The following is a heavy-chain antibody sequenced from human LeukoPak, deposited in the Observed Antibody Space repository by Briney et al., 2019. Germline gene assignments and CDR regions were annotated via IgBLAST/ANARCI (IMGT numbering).Heavy chain of an antibody. CDR2: INHSGSP. D-gene: IGHD3-10*01. V-gene: IGHV4-34*01. J-gene: IGHJ3*02. Sequence: KPSETLSLTCAVYGGPFSGYYWSWIRQPPGKGLEWIGEINHSGSPNYNPSLKSRVTISIDTSKNQFSLKLSPVTAADTAVYYCARDLSDYYGSGSYRPIDAFDIWGQGTMVTVSS. CDR3: ARDLSDYYGSGSYRPIDAFDI. CDR1: GGPFSGYY.